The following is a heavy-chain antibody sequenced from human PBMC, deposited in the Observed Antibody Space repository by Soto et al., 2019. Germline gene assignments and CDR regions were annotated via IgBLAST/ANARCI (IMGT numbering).Heavy chain of an antibody. D-gene: IGHD3-22*01. Sequence: PSEPLSLPCPVSWGSIVGYYWRWILQTPGKGLEWIGYIYYSGSTNYNPSLKSRVTISVDTSKNQLSLKLSSVTAADTAVYYCARPLYDNSGYYPLDAFDIWGQGTMVTVSS. V-gene: IGHV4-59*08. CDR1: WGSIVGYY. CDR3: ARPLYDNSGYYPLDAFDI. CDR2: IYYSGST. J-gene: IGHJ3*02.